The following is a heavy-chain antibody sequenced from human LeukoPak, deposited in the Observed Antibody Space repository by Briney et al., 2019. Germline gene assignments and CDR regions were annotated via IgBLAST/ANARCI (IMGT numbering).Heavy chain of an antibody. CDR1: GGSFSGYY. CDR3: ARRGYDYVWGSYRYDY. V-gene: IGHV4-34*01. D-gene: IGHD3-16*02. CDR2: INHSGCT. Sequence: PSETLSLTCAVYGGSFSGYYWSWIRQPPGKGLEWIGEINHSGCTNYNPSLKSRVTISVDTSKNQFSLKLSSVTAADTAVYYCARRGYDYVWGSYRYDYWGQGTLVTVSS. J-gene: IGHJ4*02.